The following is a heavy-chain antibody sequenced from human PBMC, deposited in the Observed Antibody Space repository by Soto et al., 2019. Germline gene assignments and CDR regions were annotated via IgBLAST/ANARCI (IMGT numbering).Heavy chain of an antibody. CDR2: IDPSDSYT. J-gene: IGHJ6*02. D-gene: IGHD6-6*01. V-gene: IGHV5-10-1*01. Sequence: GESLRISGKGAGYSCTSYWSSWLRQMPGKGLEWMGSIDPSDSYTNYSPSFQGHVTISSDKSISTACLQWSSLKASDPAMSYCASPSQSSYHYGMDAGAQGPTVTSP. CDR3: ASPSQSSYHYGMDA. CDR1: GYSCTSYW.